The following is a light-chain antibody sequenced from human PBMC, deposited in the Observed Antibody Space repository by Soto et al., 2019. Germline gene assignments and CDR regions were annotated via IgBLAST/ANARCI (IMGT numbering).Light chain of an antibody. V-gene: IGKV3-15*01. J-gene: IGKJ4*01. Sequence: DIVMTQSPDTLSVSPGERATLSCRASQNIKSNLAWYQQKPGQAPRLLIFGPSSRATGIPARFSGSGSGTEFTLTISRVQAEDFAVYYCQQYNSWPLTFGGGTKVEIK. CDR1: QNIKSN. CDR2: GPS. CDR3: QQYNSWPLT.